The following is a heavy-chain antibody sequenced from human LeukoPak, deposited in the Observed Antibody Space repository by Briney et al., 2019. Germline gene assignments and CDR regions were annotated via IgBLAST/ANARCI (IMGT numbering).Heavy chain of an antibody. Sequence: GGSLRLSCATSGFIFYNYAMNWVRQGPGKGLEWVSGISGSGGSTYYAVSVRGRFTISRDNSKNTLYLQINSLRAEDTAVYYCAKRSTGYYFDSWGQGTLVTVSS. V-gene: IGHV3-23*01. J-gene: IGHJ4*02. CDR1: GFIFYNYA. CDR2: ISGSGGST. D-gene: IGHD2-2*01. CDR3: AKRSTGYYFDS.